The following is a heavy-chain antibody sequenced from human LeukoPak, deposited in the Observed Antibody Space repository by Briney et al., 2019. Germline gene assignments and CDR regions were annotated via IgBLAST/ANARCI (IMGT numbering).Heavy chain of an antibody. Sequence: SQTLSLTCTVSGGSISSGGYYWSWIRQHPGKGLEWIGYIYYSGSTNYNPSLKSRVTISVDTSKNQFSLKLSSVTAADTAVYYCARGHSSSWYGVWFDPWGQGTLVTVSS. CDR1: GGSISSGGYY. D-gene: IGHD6-13*01. J-gene: IGHJ5*02. CDR2: IYYSGST. CDR3: ARGHSSSWYGVWFDP. V-gene: IGHV4-31*03.